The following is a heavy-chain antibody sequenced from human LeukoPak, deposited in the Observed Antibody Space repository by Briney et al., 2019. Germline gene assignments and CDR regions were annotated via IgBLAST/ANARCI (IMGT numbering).Heavy chain of an antibody. CDR3: AREGYYDSSGYYSY. Sequence: ASVKVSCKASGYTFTSYGISWVRQAPGQGLEWMGWISAYNGHTNYAQKLQGRVTMTTDTSTRTVYMELRSLRSDDTAVYYCAREGYYDSSGYYSYWGQGTLVTVSS. D-gene: IGHD3-22*01. V-gene: IGHV1-18*01. CDR2: ISAYNGHT. CDR1: GYTFTSYG. J-gene: IGHJ4*02.